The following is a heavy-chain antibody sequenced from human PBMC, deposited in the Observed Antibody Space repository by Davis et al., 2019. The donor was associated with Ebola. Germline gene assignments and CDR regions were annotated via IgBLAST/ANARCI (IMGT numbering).Heavy chain of an antibody. CDR1: GYTFTSYG. Sequence: ASVKVSCKASGYTFTSYGISWVRQAPGQGLEWMGWISAYNGNTNYAQKLQGRVTMTTDTSTSTAYMELSSLRSEDTAVYYCARDSYSGYVNYWGQGTLVTVSS. CDR2: ISAYNGNT. J-gene: IGHJ4*02. CDR3: ARDSYSGYVNY. D-gene: IGHD5-12*01. V-gene: IGHV1-18*01.